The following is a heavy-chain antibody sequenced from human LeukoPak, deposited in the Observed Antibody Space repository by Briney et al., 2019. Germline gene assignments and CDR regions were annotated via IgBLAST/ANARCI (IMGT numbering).Heavy chain of an antibody. CDR2: IYPGDSDT. J-gene: IGHJ4*02. V-gene: IGHV5-51*01. CDR1: GYSFSSYW. CDR3: ARLAFAGSYYETYFDY. D-gene: IGHD1-26*01. Sequence: GESLKISCEGSGYSFSSYWIGWVRQMPGKGLEWMGIIYPGDSDTRYSPSFQGQVTISADKSISTAYLQWSSLKASDTAMYYCARLAFAGSYYETYFDYWGQGTLVTVSS.